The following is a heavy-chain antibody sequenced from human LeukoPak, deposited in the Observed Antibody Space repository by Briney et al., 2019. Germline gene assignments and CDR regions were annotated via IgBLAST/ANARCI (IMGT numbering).Heavy chain of an antibody. CDR1: GFTLSSYW. V-gene: IGHV3-74*01. CDR3: ARGKGATESRHYSWFDP. Sequence: PGGSLRLSCAVSGFTLSSYWLHWCSQPPRRGLVWVSRINSDGSTTNYEDSVKSRFTISRDNAKNKLYLQMNSLRAEDTALYYCARGKGATESRHYSWFDPWGQGTLVTISS. CDR2: INSDGSTT. J-gene: IGHJ5*02. D-gene: IGHD1-26*01.